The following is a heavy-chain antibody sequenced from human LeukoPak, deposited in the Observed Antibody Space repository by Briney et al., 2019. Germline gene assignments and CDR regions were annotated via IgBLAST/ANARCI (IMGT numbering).Heavy chain of an antibody. CDR3: VRHRNWNYDY. CDR1: GEIFTTYW. D-gene: IGHD1-1*01. Sequence: VESLKISCKWSGEIFTTYWIGWDRQMPGKGLEWMGIIYLGDSDTRYSPSFQGQVTISADKSINAAYLQWSSLKASDTAMYYCVRHRNWNYDYWGQGTLVTVSS. CDR2: IYLGDSDT. J-gene: IGHJ4*02. V-gene: IGHV5-51*01.